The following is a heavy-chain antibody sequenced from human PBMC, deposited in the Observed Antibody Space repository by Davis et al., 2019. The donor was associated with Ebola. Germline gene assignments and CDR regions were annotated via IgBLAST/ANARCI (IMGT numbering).Heavy chain of an antibody. CDR1: GGSISSSSYY. Sequence: MPSETLSLTCTVSGGSISSSSYYWGWIRQPPGKGLEWIGEIYHSGSTNYNPSLKSRVTISVDKSKNQFSLKLSSVTAADTAVYYCARDITGTSTPDYWGQGILVTVSS. D-gene: IGHD1-20*01. V-gene: IGHV4-39*07. CDR2: IYHSGST. CDR3: ARDITGTSTPDY. J-gene: IGHJ4*02.